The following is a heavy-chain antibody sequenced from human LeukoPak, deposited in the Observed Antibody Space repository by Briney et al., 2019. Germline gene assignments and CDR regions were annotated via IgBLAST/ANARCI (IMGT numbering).Heavy chain of an antibody. Sequence: GGSLRLSCAASGFPFSSYSINWVRQAPGKGLEWVSSISSSSSYIYYADSVKGRFTISRDNAKNSLYLQMNSLRAEDTAVYYCARDYSSSWYMDYWGQGTLVTVSS. V-gene: IGHV3-21*01. D-gene: IGHD6-13*01. J-gene: IGHJ4*02. CDR2: ISSSSSYI. CDR3: ARDYSSSWYMDY. CDR1: GFPFSSYS.